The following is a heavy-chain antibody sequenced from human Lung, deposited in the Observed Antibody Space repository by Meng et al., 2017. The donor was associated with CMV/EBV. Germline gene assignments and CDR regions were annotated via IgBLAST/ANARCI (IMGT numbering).Heavy chain of an antibody. Sequence: GGPXRLSCVASGLTFSAYYMTWMRQAPGKGPQCVSYISGGGDIIKYADSVKGRFTISRDNAKNSLYLQMNSLRAEDTAVYYCATDPRLLDYGGQGTLVTVSS. V-gene: IGHV3-11*01. D-gene: IGHD5-18*01. CDR2: ISGGGDII. CDR1: GLTFSAYY. CDR3: ATDPRLLDY. J-gene: IGHJ4*02.